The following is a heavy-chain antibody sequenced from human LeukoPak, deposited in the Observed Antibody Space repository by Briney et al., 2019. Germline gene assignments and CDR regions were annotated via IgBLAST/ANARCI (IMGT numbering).Heavy chain of an antibody. CDR3: ARDGRPALSIAAAGIGGY. J-gene: IGHJ4*02. Sequence: ASVKVSCTASGYTFTSYGISWVRQAPGQGLEWMGWISAYNGNTNYAQKLQGRVTMTTDTSTSTAYMELRSLRSDDTAVYYCARDGRPALSIAAAGIGGYWGQGTLVTVSS. D-gene: IGHD6-13*01. CDR1: GYTFTSYG. CDR2: ISAYNGNT. V-gene: IGHV1-18*01.